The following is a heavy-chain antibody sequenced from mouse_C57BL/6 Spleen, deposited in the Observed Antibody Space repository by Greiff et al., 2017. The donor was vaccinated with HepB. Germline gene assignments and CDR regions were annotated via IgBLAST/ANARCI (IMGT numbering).Heavy chain of an antibody. V-gene: IGHV1-55*01. Sequence: QVQLQQPGAELVKPGASVKMSCKASGYTFTSYWITWVKQRPGQGLEWIGDIYPGSGSTNYNEKFKSKATLTVDTSSSTAYMQLSSLTSEDSAVYYCARALFTTVVVGDYWGQGTTLTVSS. CDR2: IYPGSGST. CDR1: GYTFTSYW. D-gene: IGHD1-1*01. J-gene: IGHJ2*01. CDR3: ARALFTTVVVGDY.